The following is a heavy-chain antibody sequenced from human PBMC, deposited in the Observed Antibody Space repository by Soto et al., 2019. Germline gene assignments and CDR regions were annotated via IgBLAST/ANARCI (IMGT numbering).Heavy chain of an antibody. V-gene: IGHV3-33*01. CDR2: IWYDGGNK. CDR3: ARDLRITMLRGPSPGY. D-gene: IGHD3-10*01. CDR1: GFTFSSYG. Sequence: LRLSCAASGFTFSSYGMHWVRQAPGKGLEWVALIWYDGGNKYYADSVKGRFTISRDNSKNTLYLQMNSLRAEDTAVYYCARDLRITMLRGPSPGYWGQGTLVTVSS. J-gene: IGHJ4*02.